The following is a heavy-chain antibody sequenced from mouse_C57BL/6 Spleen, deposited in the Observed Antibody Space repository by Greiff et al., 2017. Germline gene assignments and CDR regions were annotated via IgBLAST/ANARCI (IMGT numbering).Heavy chain of an antibody. V-gene: IGHV1-54*01. CDR1: GYALTNYL. Sequence: VQLQESGAELVRPGTSVKVSCKASGYALTNYLIEWVKQRPGQGPEWIGVINPGSGGTNYNEKFKGKATLTADKSSSTAYMQLSSLRSEDSAVYFGARSTGYYGSSYWYFDVWGTGTTVTVSS. J-gene: IGHJ1*03. CDR2: INPGSGGT. CDR3: ARSTGYYGSSYWYFDV. D-gene: IGHD1-1*01.